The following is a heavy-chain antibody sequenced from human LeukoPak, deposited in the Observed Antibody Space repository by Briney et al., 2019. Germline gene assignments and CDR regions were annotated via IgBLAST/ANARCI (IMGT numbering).Heavy chain of an antibody. CDR2: IDPSDSYT. V-gene: IGHV5-10-1*01. D-gene: IGHD2-15*01. CDR1: GYSFTNYW. CDR3: ARRTCSGGSCLDAFDI. J-gene: IGHJ3*02. Sequence: GEALKISCKGSGYSFTNYWISWVRQMPGKGLEWMGRIDPSDSYTNYSPSFQGHVTISADKSIRTAYLQWSSLKASDTAMYYCARRTCSGGSCLDAFDIWGQGTMVTVSS.